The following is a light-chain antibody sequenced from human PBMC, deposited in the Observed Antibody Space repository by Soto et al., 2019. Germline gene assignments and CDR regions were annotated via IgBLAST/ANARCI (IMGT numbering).Light chain of an antibody. J-gene: IGKJ4*01. Sequence: EIVLTQSPATLSLSPGERSTLSCRASQSVSSYLAWYQQKPGQSPRLLIYDESNRATGIPARFSGSGSGTDFTLTISSLEPEDFAVYYCQQYGSPLTFGEGTKVDIK. V-gene: IGKV3-11*01. CDR2: DES. CDR3: QQYGSPLT. CDR1: QSVSSY.